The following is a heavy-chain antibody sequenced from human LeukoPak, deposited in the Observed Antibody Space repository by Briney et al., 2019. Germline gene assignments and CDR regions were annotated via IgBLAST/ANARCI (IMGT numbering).Heavy chain of an antibody. J-gene: IGHJ4*02. D-gene: IGHD2-2*01. V-gene: IGHV3-30-3*01. CDR1: GFTFSSYA. CDR2: ISYDGSNK. CDR3: ARVGPSFDIVVVPAAPPGY. Sequence: PGRSLRLSCAASGFTFSSYAMHWVRQAPGKGLEWVAVISYDGSNKYYADSVKGRFTISRDNSKNTLYLQMNSLRAEDTAVYYCARVGPSFDIVVVPAAPPGYWGQGTLVTVSS.